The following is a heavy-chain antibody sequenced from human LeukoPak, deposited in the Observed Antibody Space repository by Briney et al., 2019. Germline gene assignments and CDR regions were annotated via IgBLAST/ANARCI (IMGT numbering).Heavy chain of an antibody. V-gene: IGHV4-59*01. D-gene: IGHD2-2*01. Sequence: PSETLSLTCTVSGGSISSYYWSWLRQPPGKGLEWIGYIYYSGSTNYNPSLKSRVTIPVDTSKNQFSLKLSSVTAADTAVYYCARGRVVPAAMGFDYWGQGTLVTVSS. CDR2: IYYSGST. CDR1: GGSISSYY. CDR3: ARGRVVPAAMGFDY. J-gene: IGHJ4*02.